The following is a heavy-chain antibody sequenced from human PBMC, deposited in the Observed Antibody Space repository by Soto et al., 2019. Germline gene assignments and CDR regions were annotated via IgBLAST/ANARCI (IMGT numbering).Heavy chain of an antibody. CDR2: IYPGDSDT. CDR3: ARPRSSSRNYYGMDV. Sequence: PGEALKISCEGSGYSFTSYWMGWVRQMHGKSLEWMGIIYPGDSDTRYSPSFQGQVTISADKSISTAYLQWSSLKASDTAMYYCARPRSSSRNYYGMDVWGQGTTVTVSS. CDR1: GYSFTSYW. J-gene: IGHJ6*02. D-gene: IGHD6-13*01. V-gene: IGHV5-51*01.